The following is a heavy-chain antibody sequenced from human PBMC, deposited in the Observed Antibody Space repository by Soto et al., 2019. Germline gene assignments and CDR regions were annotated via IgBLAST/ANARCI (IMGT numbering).Heavy chain of an antibody. D-gene: IGHD2-2*01. Sequence: ASVKVSCKASGYTFTSYGISWVRQAPGQGLEWMEWISAYNGNTNYAQKLQGRVTMTTDTSTSTAYMELRSLRSDDTAVYYCARDCSSTSCYRDTGPNDAFDIWGQGTMVTVSS. CDR2: ISAYNGNT. J-gene: IGHJ3*02. CDR1: GYTFTSYG. V-gene: IGHV1-18*01. CDR3: ARDCSSTSCYRDTGPNDAFDI.